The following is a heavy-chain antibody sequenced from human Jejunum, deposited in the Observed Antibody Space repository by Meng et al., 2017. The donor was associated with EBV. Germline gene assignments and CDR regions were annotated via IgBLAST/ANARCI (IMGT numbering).Heavy chain of an antibody. CDR2: ISPDGDET. V-gene: IGHV3-23*01. Sequence: EVQLLESGGGLVQPGGSLRLSCAASGFTFSRFSMSWVRQAPGKGLEWVSNISPDGDETYYADSVKGRFTISRDNSKNRVFLQMNSLRAEDTAVYYCADRALGGGLWGQGTLVTVAS. D-gene: IGHD7-27*01. J-gene: IGHJ4*02. CDR3: ADRALGGGL. CDR1: GFTFSRFS.